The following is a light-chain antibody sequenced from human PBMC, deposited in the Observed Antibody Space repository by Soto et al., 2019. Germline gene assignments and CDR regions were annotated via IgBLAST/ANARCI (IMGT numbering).Light chain of an antibody. CDR3: SSYAGSYRGV. V-gene: IGLV2-11*01. CDR1: SSDVGGYNY. CDR2: DVS. Sequence: QSALTQPRSVSGSPGQSVTISCTGTSSDVGGYNYVSWYQQHPGKAPKLMIYDVSKRPSGVPDRFSGSKSGNTASLTIAGLQVEYEAHYCGSSYAGSYRGVFGTGTKLTVL. J-gene: IGLJ1*01.